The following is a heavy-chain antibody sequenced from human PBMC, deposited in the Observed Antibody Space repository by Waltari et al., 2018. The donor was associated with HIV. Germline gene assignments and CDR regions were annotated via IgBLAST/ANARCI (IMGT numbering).Heavy chain of an antibody. J-gene: IGHJ4*02. CDR1: GFTFRRYA. V-gene: IGHV3-23*01. CDR3: AKLTYYFDSSGYYPRFYFDY. Sequence: EVQLLESGGGLVQPGGSLRLSCAASGFTFRRYAISRCPPAPGKGLEWVSAISCSGGSTYYADSVKGRFTISRDNSKNTLYLQMNSLRAEDTAVYYCAKLTYYFDSSGYYPRFYFDYWGQGTLGTVSS. CDR2: ISCSGGST. D-gene: IGHD3-22*01.